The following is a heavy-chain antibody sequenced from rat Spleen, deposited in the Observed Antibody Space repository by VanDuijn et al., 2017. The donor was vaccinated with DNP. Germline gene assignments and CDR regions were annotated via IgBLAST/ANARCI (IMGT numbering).Heavy chain of an antibody. CDR1: GFSFSDYA. J-gene: IGHJ3*01. CDR3: ATSGYGFDGYPFAY. CDR2: VIYDGRTT. D-gene: IGHD1-12*03. Sequence: EVQLVESGGGLVQPGRSLKLSCAASGFSFSDYAMAWVRQAPTKGLEWVATVIYDGRTTYYRDSVKGRFTISRDNAKSTLYLQMDSLRSEDTATYYCATSGYGFDGYPFAYWGQGTLVTVSS. V-gene: IGHV5-7*01.